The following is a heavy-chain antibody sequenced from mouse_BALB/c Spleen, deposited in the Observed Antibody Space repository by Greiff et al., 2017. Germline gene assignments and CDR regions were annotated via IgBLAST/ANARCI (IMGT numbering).Heavy chain of an antibody. D-gene: IGHD2-3*01. J-gene: IGHJ3*01. CDR1: GFTFSSFG. V-gene: IGHV5-17*02. CDR3: ARARYYDGYPWFAY. CDR2: ISSGSSTI. Sequence: EVNLVESGGGLVQPGGSRKLSCAASGFTFSSFGMHWVRQAPEKGLEWVAYISSGSSTIYYADTVKGRFTISRDNPKNTLFLQMTSLRSEDTAMYYCARARYYDGYPWFAYWGQGTLVTVSA.